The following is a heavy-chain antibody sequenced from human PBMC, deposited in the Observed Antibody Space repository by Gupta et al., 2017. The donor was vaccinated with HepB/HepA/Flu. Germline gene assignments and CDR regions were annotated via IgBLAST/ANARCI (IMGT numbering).Heavy chain of an antibody. Sequence: HLQLQESGPGLVKPSETLSLTCSVSGVSIHSSAYFWVWIRQSPGKGLEWIGHVYYDGTTYYNPSLEGRVIVSVDTSENQFSLKLASVTAADTGVYYCATEAPQLWPLGYFDLWGRGTLVTVSS. CDR2: VYYDGTT. CDR3: ATEAPQLWPLGYFDL. CDR1: GVSIHSSAYF. J-gene: IGHJ2*01. D-gene: IGHD5-18*01. V-gene: IGHV4-39*01.